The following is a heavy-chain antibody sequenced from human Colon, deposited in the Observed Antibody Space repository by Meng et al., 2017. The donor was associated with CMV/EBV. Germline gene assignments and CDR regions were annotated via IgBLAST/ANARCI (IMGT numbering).Heavy chain of an antibody. CDR1: GYTFRNYE. CDR2: INPADGST. J-gene: IGHJ6*01. D-gene: IGHD3-16*01. V-gene: IGHV1-46*01. Sequence: ASVKVSCKASGYTFRNYEMHWVRRAPGQGLEWVGMINPADGSTTYAQSFQGRVTMTRDTSTSIAYMELRSLRSDDSAVYYCARDWQGANYYYGMDVWGQGTTVTSPQ. CDR3: ARDWQGANYYYGMDV.